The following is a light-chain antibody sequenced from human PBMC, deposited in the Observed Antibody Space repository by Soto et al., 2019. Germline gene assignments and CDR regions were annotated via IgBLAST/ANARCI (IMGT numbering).Light chain of an antibody. J-gene: IGKJ5*01. V-gene: IGKV3D-20*02. CDR3: QQRNVWPPIT. CDR1: QSVTSRY. CDR2: GAS. Sequence: EIVLTQSPGTLSLSPGERATLSCRASQSVTSRYLAWYQQKPGQAPRLLIFGASIRDTGIPDRFSGSRSGTEFTLTINKLEPEDFAVYYCQQRNVWPPITVGQGTRLEIK.